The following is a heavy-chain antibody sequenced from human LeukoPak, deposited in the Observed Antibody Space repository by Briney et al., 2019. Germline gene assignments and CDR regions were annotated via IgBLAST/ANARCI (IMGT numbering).Heavy chain of an antibody. V-gene: IGHV4-34*01. J-gene: IGHJ4*02. Sequence: SETLSLTCAVYGGSFSGYYWSWIRQPPGKGLEWIGEINHSGSTNHNPSLKSRVTISVDTSKNQFSLKLSSVTAADTAVYYCARGGYLWFGELLGTFDYWGQGTLVTVSS. CDR2: INHSGST. CDR3: ARGGYLWFGELLGTFDY. D-gene: IGHD3-10*01. CDR1: GGSFSGYY.